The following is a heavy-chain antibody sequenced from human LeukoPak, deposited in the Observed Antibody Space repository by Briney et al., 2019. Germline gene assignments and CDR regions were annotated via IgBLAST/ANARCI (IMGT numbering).Heavy chain of an antibody. V-gene: IGHV3-21*04. CDR3: AKVDRRELDY. CDR1: GFTFSSYS. CDR2: VSISSSYI. D-gene: IGHD1-26*01. Sequence: GGSLRLSCAASGFTFSSYSMNWVRQAPGKGLEWVSSVSISSSYIYSADSVKGRFTISRDNSKNTLYLQMNSLRAEDTAVYYCAKVDRRELDYWGQGTLVTVSS. J-gene: IGHJ4*02.